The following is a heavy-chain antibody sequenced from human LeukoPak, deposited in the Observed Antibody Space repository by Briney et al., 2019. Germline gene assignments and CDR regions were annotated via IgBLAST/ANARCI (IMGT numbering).Heavy chain of an antibody. Sequence: PGGSLRLSCAASGFTFSSYGMHWVRQAPGKGLEWVAVISYDGSNKYYADSVKGRFTISRDNSKNTLYLRMNSLRAEDTAVYYCASHCSGGSCYHIEKWGQGTLVTVSS. CDR3: ASHCSGGSCYHIEK. V-gene: IGHV3-30*03. J-gene: IGHJ4*02. D-gene: IGHD2-15*01. CDR2: ISYDGSNK. CDR1: GFTFSSYG.